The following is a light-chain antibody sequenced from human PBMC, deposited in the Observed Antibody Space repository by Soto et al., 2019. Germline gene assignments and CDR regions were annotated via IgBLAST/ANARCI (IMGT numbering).Light chain of an antibody. Sequence: DIQMTQSPSSLSASVGDRVTITCRASHSISNYLNWYQQKPGKAPKVLIYAASNLQSGVPSRFSGSGSGTQFTLTISSLQPDDFATYYCQQYNSYPWTFSQGTKVDIK. V-gene: IGKV1-16*01. J-gene: IGKJ1*01. CDR1: HSISNY. CDR3: QQYNSYPWT. CDR2: AAS.